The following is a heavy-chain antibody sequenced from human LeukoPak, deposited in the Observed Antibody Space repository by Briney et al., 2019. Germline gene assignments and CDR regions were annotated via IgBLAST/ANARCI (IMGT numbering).Heavy chain of an antibody. CDR2: IIPILGIA. D-gene: IGHD3-3*01. Sequence: GASVKVSCKASGGTFSSYAISWVRHAPGQGLEWMGRIIPILGIANYAQKFQGRVTITADKSTSTAYMELSSLRSEDTAVYYCARSDYDFWSGYSDYWGQGTLVTVSS. CDR3: ARSDYDFWSGYSDY. CDR1: GGTFSSYA. J-gene: IGHJ4*02. V-gene: IGHV1-69*04.